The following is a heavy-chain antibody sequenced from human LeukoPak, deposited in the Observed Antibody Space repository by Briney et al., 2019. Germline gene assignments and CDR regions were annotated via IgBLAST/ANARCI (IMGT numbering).Heavy chain of an antibody. D-gene: IGHD3-10*01. Sequence: GGSLRLSCVASGFTFSSYGMSWVRQAPGKGLEWVSAISGSGGSTYYADSVKGRFTISRDNSKNTLYLQMNSLRAEDTAVYYCAKGILYYYGSGGYFDYWGQGTLVTVSS. V-gene: IGHV3-23*01. CDR3: AKGILYYYGSGGYFDY. CDR1: GFTFSSYG. J-gene: IGHJ4*02. CDR2: ISGSGGST.